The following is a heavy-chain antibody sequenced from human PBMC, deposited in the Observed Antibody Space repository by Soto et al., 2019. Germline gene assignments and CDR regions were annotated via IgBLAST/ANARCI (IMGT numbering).Heavy chain of an antibody. CDR1: GFSLSASGVA. CDR3: ANRIAGTGGSFHH. D-gene: IGHD1-1*01. J-gene: IGHJ4*02. V-gene: IGHV2-5*02. Sequence: QITLKESGPTLVKPTQTLTLTCTFSGFSLSASGVAVGWIRQPPGKALEWLALIYWDDDKRYSPSLKSWLTSAKATSKDRVARTITTMDPVDMPSYDCANRIAGTGGSFHHWGQGTLVTVTS. CDR2: IYWDDDK.